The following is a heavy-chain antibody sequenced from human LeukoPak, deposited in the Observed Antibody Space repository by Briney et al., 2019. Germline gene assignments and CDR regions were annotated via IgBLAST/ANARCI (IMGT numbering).Heavy chain of an antibody. CDR1: GGSINTSSYY. D-gene: IGHD1-26*01. CDR2: IYYTGST. CDR3: AKGFIGIDS. V-gene: IGHV4-39*01. J-gene: IGHJ4*02. Sequence: SETLSLTCTVSGGSINTSSYYWGWIRQPPGQGLEWIGSIYYTGSTYYNPSLKGRVSISADASKNQFSLKLSSVTAADTAIYFCAKGFIGIDSWGQGSLVTVSS.